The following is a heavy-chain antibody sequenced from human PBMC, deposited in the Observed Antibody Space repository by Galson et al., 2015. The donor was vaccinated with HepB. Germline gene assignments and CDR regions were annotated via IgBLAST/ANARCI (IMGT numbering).Heavy chain of an antibody. D-gene: IGHD6-13*01. V-gene: IGHV4-39*01. Sequence: ETLSLTCTVSGGSISSSSYYWGWIRQPPGKGLEWIGSIYYSGSTYYNPSLKSRVTRSVDTSKNQFSLKLGSVTAADTAVYYCARVDSFPGYVTVPGATDYYYGMDVWGQGTTVTVSS. CDR1: GGSISSSSYY. CDR3: ARVDSFPGYVTVPGATDYYYGMDV. CDR2: IYYSGST. J-gene: IGHJ6*02.